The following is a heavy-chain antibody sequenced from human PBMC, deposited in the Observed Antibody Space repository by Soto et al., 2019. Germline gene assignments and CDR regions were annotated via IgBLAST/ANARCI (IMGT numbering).Heavy chain of an antibody. D-gene: IGHD3-16*01. J-gene: IGHJ4*02. Sequence: GGSLRLSCTVSGFTFGDYDMSWLRQAPGKGLEWVGFIRSKTYGGTTEDAASVKGRFTISRDESKSIAYLQMNSLKTEDTAVYYCTSWGSLAYWGQGTLVAVSS. V-gene: IGHV3-49*03. CDR1: GFTFGDYD. CDR3: TSWGSLAY. CDR2: IRSKTYGGTT.